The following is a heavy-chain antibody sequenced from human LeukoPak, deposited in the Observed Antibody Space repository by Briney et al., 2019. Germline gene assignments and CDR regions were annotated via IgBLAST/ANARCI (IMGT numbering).Heavy chain of an antibody. CDR1: GFTFSSYV. J-gene: IGHJ6*02. V-gene: IGHV3-30*03. CDR3: ARGNYGGDEGYYYYYGMDV. D-gene: IGHD4-23*01. Sequence: GGSLRLSCAASGFTFSSYVVVWVRQAPGKGLEWVAGTSYDGNYKYYVDSVKGRFTISRDNSKSTLYLQMNSLRAGDTAIYYCARGNYGGDEGYYYYYGMDVWGQGTTVTVSS. CDR2: TSYDGNYK.